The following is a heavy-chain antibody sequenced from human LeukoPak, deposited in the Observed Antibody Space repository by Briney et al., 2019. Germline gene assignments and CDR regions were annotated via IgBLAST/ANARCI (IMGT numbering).Heavy chain of an antibody. CDR1: GGSISGSSYY. J-gene: IGHJ5*02. CDR2: IYYSGST. V-gene: IGHV4-39*01. Sequence: SETLSLTCTVSGGSISGSSYYWGWIRQPPGKGLEWIGNIYYSGSTYYSPSLKSRITISVDTSKNQFSLKLTSVTAADTAAYYCATNEGPWGQGTLVTVSS. CDR3: ATNEGP. D-gene: IGHD1-1*01.